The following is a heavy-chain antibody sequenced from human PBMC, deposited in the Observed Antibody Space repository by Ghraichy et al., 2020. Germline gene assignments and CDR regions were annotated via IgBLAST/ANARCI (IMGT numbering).Heavy chain of an antibody. D-gene: IGHD6-6*01. J-gene: IGHJ4*02. CDR3: ARGPSHTSSYYFDY. CDR2: ISGSGST. Sequence: PETLSLTCTVSGDSISNYYWSWIRQPAGKGLEWIGRISGSGSTNYNPSLKSRVTMSVDTSNNQFSLRLTSMTAADTAVYYCARGPSHTSSYYFDYWGQGILVTVSS. V-gene: IGHV4-4*07. CDR1: GDSISNYY.